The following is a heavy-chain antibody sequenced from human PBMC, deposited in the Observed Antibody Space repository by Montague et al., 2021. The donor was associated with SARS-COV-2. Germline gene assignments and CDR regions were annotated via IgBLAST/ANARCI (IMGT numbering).Heavy chain of an antibody. CDR1: GFDFFNFD. V-gene: IGHV3-48*03. CDR3: ATNKYCTLHDCLHGRHYFDH. J-gene: IGHJ4*02. Sequence: SLRFSWAASGFDFFNFDMAWVRQAPGRGLEWISDIGSSGVTILYADSLKGRFTISRDNIQKSLYLQMNSLRAEDTAVYYCATNKYCTLHDCLHGRHYFDHWGQGTLVTVSS. D-gene: IGHD2-8*01. CDR2: IGSSGVTI.